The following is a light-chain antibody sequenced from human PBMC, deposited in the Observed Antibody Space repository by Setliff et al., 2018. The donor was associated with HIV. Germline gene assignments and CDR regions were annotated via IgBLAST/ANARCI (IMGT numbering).Light chain of an antibody. V-gene: IGLV2-23*02. CDR2: EVS. Sequence: QSALTQPASVSGSPGQSITISCTGISSDVGGYNYVSWYQQHPGKAPKLMIYEVSKRPSGVSHRFSASKSGNTASLTISGLQAEDEADYYCCSYAGSTTYVFGTGTKVTVL. CDR1: SSDVGGYNY. J-gene: IGLJ1*01. CDR3: CSYAGSTTYV.